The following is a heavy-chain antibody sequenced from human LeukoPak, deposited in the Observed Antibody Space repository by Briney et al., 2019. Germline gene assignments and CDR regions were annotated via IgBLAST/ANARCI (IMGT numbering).Heavy chain of an antibody. V-gene: IGHV3-74*01. CDR2: INSDGSST. CDR1: GFTFSNYW. J-gene: IGHJ6*03. Sequence: GGSLRLSCAASGFTFSNYWMHWVRQAPGKGLVWASRINSDGSSTSYADSVKGRFTISRDNAKNTLYLQMNSLRAEDTAVYYCARVSSGSYFGYYYYSMDVWGKGTTVTLSS. D-gene: IGHD1-26*01. CDR3: ARVSSGSYFGYYYYSMDV.